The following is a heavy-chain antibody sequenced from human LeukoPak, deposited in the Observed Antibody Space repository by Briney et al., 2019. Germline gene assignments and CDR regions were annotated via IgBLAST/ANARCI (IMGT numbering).Heavy chain of an antibody. CDR1: GGSISSGSYY. D-gene: IGHD6-25*01. V-gene: IGHV4-61*02. CDR2: IYTSGST. Sequence: SETLSLTCTVSGGSISSGSYYWSWIRQPAGKGLEWIGRIYTSGSTNYNPSLKSRVTISVDTSKNQFSLKLSSVTALDTAVYYCARSSGLSWYFDLWGRGTLVTVSS. J-gene: IGHJ2*01. CDR3: ARSSGLSWYFDL.